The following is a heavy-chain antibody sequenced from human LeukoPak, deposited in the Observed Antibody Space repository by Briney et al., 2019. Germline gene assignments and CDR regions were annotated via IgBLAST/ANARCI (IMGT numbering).Heavy chain of an antibody. J-gene: IGHJ6*03. Sequence: GGSLRLSCAASGFTFSTYSMNWVRQAPGKGLEWLSYILSSSSTIYYADSVKGRFTVSRDNSKNTLYLQMNSLRAEDTAVYYCARVVGLRGYYMDVWGKGTTVTVSS. CDR3: ARVVGLRGYYMDV. D-gene: IGHD1-26*01. CDR1: GFTFSTYS. V-gene: IGHV3-48*01. CDR2: ILSSSSTI.